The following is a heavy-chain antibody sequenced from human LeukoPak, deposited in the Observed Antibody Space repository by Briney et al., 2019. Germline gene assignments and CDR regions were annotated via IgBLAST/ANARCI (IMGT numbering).Heavy chain of an antibody. CDR2: INPNSGGT. V-gene: IGHV1-2*02. D-gene: IGHD1-7*01. Sequence: ASLKVSCKASGYTFTGYYMHWVRQAPGQGLEWMGWINPNSGGTNYAQKFQGRVTMTRDTSISTAYMELSRLRSDDTAVYYCAREVITGTTVDFDYWGQGTLVTVSS. CDR3: AREVITGTTVDFDY. CDR1: GYTFTGYY. J-gene: IGHJ4*02.